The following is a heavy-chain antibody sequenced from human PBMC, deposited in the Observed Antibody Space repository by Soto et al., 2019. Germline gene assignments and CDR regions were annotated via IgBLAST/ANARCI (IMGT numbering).Heavy chain of an antibody. CDR1: GGSISSYY. Sequence: SETLSLTCTVSGGSISSYYWSWIRQPPGKGLEWIGYIYYSGSTNYNPSLKSRVTISVDTSKNQFSLKLSSVTAADTAVYYCARHVASGRYFDTDVWGKGTTVTVSS. CDR3: ARHVASGRYFDTDV. D-gene: IGHD3-9*01. V-gene: IGHV4-59*08. CDR2: IYYSGST. J-gene: IGHJ6*03.